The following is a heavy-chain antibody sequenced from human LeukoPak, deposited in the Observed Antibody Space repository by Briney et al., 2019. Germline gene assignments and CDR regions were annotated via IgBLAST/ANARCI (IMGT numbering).Heavy chain of an antibody. V-gene: IGHV1-18*04. CDR3: ARVPKGSGSYYSPEYYGMDV. D-gene: IGHD3-10*01. J-gene: IGHJ6*04. CDR2: ISAYNGNT. Sequence: ASVKISCKASGYTCTSYGISWVRQAPGQGLEWMGWISAYNGNTNYAQKLQGRVTMTTDTSTSTAYMELRSLRSDDTAVYYCARVPKGSGSYYSPEYYGMDVWGKGTTVTVSS. CDR1: GYTCTSYG.